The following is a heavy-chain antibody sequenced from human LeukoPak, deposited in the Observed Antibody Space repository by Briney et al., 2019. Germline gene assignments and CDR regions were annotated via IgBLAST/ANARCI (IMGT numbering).Heavy chain of an antibody. Sequence: PGGSLRLSCAASGFYAMSWVRQAPGKGLEWVSAISGSGGSTYYADSVKGRFTISRDNSKNTLYLQMNSLRAEDTAVYYCAKDGLYYYDSSGYSRFDYWGQGTLVTVSS. D-gene: IGHD3-22*01. CDR2: ISGSGGST. J-gene: IGHJ4*02. CDR3: AKDGLYYYDSSGYSRFDY. V-gene: IGHV3-23*01. CDR1: GFYA.